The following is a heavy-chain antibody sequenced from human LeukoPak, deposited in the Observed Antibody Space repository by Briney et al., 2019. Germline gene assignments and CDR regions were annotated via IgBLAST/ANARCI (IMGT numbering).Heavy chain of an antibody. Sequence: ASVKVSCKVSGYTLTELSMHWVRQAPGKGLEWMGGFDPEDGETIYAQKFQGRVTMTEDTSTDTAYMELSSLRSEDTAVYYCATGGGPKYYDILTGYSIWDQGTMVTVSS. D-gene: IGHD3-9*01. CDR1: GYTLTELS. J-gene: IGHJ3*02. CDR2: FDPEDGET. V-gene: IGHV1-24*01. CDR3: ATGGGPKYYDILTGYSI.